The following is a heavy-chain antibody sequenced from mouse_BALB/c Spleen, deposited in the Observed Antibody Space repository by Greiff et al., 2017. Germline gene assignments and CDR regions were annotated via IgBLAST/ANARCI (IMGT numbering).Heavy chain of an antibody. Sequence: DVKLQESGPGLVKPSQSLSLTCSVTGYSITSGYYWNWIRQFPGNKLEWMGYISYDGSNNYNPSLKNRISITRDTSKNQFFLKLNSVTTEDTATYYCAREMSGHPYAMDYWGQGTSVTVSS. CDR1: GYSITSGYY. CDR3: AREMSGHPYAMDY. V-gene: IGHV3-6*02. J-gene: IGHJ4*01. CDR2: ISYDGSN.